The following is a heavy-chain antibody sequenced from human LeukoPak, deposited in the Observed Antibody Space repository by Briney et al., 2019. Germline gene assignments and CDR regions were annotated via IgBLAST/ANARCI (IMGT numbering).Heavy chain of an antibody. CDR2: ISYDGSNK. J-gene: IGHJ5*02. V-gene: IGHV3-30*03. Sequence: PGGSLRLSCAASGFTFSSYSMSWVRQAPGKGLEWVAVISYDGSNKYYADSVKGRFTISRDNSKNTLYLQMNSLRAEDTAVYYCARDWDTYSSGWYHWFDPWGQGTLVTVSS. CDR3: ARDWDTYSSGWYHWFDP. CDR1: GFTFSSYS. D-gene: IGHD6-19*01.